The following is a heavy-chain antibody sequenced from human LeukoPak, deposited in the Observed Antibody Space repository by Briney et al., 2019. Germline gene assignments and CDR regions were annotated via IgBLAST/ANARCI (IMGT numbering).Heavy chain of an antibody. V-gene: IGHV3-30*03. CDR2: VSYDGTNK. J-gene: IGHJ6*04. Sequence: GGSLRLSCEASGFTFSSYGMHWVRQAPGKGLEWVAVVSYDGTNKQYADSVKGRFTISRDNAKNSVSLQMDGLRAEDTAVYHCVRESDVWSGPGIGRPLDVWGKGTTVTVSS. CDR3: VRESDVWSGPGIGRPLDV. D-gene: IGHD3-3*01. CDR1: GFTFSSYG.